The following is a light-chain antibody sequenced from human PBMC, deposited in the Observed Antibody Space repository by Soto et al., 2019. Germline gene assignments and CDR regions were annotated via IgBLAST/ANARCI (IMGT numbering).Light chain of an antibody. CDR2: NTF. Sequence: EIVLTQSPGTLSLSPGDRATLSCRASQSFSTSYLAWYQHKPGQAPRLLIYNTFTRATGIPDGFSGSGSGTDFTLTISRLEPEDFAVYYCQQYGGSPFTFGPGTKVDIK. J-gene: IGKJ3*01. V-gene: IGKV3-20*01. CDR1: QSFSTSY. CDR3: QQYGGSPFT.